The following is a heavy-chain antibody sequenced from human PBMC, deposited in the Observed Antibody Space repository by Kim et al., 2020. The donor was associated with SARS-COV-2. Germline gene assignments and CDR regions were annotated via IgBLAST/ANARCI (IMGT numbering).Heavy chain of an antibody. V-gene: IGHV3-23*01. D-gene: IGHD3-9*01. CDR1: GFTFSSYA. CDR2: ISGSGGST. Sequence: GGSLRLSCAASGFTFSSYAMSWVRQAPGKGLEWVSAISGSGGSTYYADSVKGRFTISRDNSKNTLYLQMNSLRAEDTAVYYCATRPDILTHCYYYGRDVWGQGTTVTVSS. J-gene: IGHJ6*02. CDR3: ATRPDILTHCYYYGRDV.